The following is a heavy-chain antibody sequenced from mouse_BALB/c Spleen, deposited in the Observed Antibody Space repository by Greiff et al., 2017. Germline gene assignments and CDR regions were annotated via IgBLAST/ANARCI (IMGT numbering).Heavy chain of an antibody. J-gene: IGHJ1*01. CDR3: AREGGMSYWYFDV. Sequence: VMLVESGPGLVAPSQSLSITCTVSGFSLTGYGVNWVRQPPGKGLEWLGMIWGDGSTDYNSALKSRLSISKDNSKSQVFLKMNSLQTDDTARYYCAREGGMSYWYFDVWGAGTTVTVSA. CDR2: IWGDGST. V-gene: IGHV2-6-7*01. CDR1: GFSLTGYG. D-gene: IGHD2-10*02.